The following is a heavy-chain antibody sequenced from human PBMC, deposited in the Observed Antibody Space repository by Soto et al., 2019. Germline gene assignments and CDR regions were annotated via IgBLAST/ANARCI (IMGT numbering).Heavy chain of an antibody. J-gene: IGHJ6*03. CDR2: ISSSSSYI. V-gene: IGHV3-21*01. CDR1: GFTFSSYS. D-gene: IGHD2-15*01. CDR3: ARVEGGTNTGGEGYCSGGSCYSPYYYMDV. Sequence: GGSLRLSCAASGFTFSSYSMNWVRQAPGKGLEWVSSISSSSSYIYYADSVKGRFTISRDNAKNSLYLQMNSLGAEDTAVYYCARVEGGTNTGGEGYCSGGSCYSPYYYMDVWGKGTTVTVSS.